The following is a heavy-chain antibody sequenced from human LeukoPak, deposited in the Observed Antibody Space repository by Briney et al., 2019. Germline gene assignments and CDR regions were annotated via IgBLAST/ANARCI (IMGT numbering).Heavy chain of an antibody. Sequence: QPGRSLRLSCAASGFTFSSYAMQWVRQAPGKGLEGVAVISYDGSNKYYADSVKGRFTISRDNSKNTLYLQMNSLRAEDTAVYYCARKGYDSREDAFDIWGQGTMVTVSS. V-gene: IGHV3-30-3*01. D-gene: IGHD3-22*01. CDR2: ISYDGSNK. CDR1: GFTFSSYA. CDR3: ARKGYDSREDAFDI. J-gene: IGHJ3*02.